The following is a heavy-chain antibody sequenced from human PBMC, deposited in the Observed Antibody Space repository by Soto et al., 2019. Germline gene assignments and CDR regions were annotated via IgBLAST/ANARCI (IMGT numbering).Heavy chain of an antibody. Sequence: QVQLQESGPGLVKPSQTLSLTCTVSGGSMTSGSYYWSWIRQHPGKGLEWIGYIYDSGYTYYNPSLKSRGTLSVEMFKKPVSLRLTSVTAADPAVYYCAREVRGVKGISCYGMDVWGQGTTVTVSS. CDR3: AREVRGVKGISCYGMDV. V-gene: IGHV4-31*03. J-gene: IGHJ6*02. D-gene: IGHD3-10*01. CDR1: GGSMTSGSYY. CDR2: IYDSGYT.